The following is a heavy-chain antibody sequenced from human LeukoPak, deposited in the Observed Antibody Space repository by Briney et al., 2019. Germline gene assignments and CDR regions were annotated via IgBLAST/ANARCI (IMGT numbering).Heavy chain of an antibody. CDR2: INHSGST. V-gene: IGHV4-34*01. CDR3: ARGRVYCTNGVCSSYYFDY. CDR1: GGSISSYY. D-gene: IGHD2-8*01. Sequence: PSETLSLTCTVSGGSISSYYWSWIRQPPGKGLEWIGEINHSGSTNYNPSLKSRVTISVDTSKNQFSLKLSSVTAADTAVYYCARGRVYCTNGVCSSYYFDYWGQGTLVTVSS. J-gene: IGHJ4*02.